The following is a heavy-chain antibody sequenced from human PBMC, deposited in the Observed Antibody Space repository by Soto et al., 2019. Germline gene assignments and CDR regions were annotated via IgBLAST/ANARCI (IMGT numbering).Heavy chain of an antibody. CDR3: ARTYAVLPDVINWFDT. Sequence: ASVKVSCKASGYTFTSYGISWVRQAPGQGLEWMGWISAYNGNTNYAQKLQGRVTMTTDTSTSTAYMELRSLRSDDTAVYYCARTYAVLPDVINWFDTWGQGTLVTVSS. V-gene: IGHV1-18*04. D-gene: IGHD1-26*01. J-gene: IGHJ5*02. CDR1: GYTFTSYG. CDR2: ISAYNGNT.